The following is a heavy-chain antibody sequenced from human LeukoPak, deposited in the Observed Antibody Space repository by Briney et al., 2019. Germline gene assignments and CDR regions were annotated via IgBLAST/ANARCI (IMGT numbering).Heavy chain of an antibody. V-gene: IGHV4-39*07. J-gene: IGHJ6*03. Sequence: SETLSLTCTVSGGSISSSSYYWGWIRQPPGKGLEWIGSIYYSGSTYYNPSLKSRVTISVDTSKNQFSLKLSSVTAADTAVYYCARAGRWLLTRGYYYCMDVWGKGTTVTVSS. CDR2: IYYSGST. CDR1: GGSISSSSYY. D-gene: IGHD3-22*01. CDR3: ARAGRWLLTRGYYYCMDV.